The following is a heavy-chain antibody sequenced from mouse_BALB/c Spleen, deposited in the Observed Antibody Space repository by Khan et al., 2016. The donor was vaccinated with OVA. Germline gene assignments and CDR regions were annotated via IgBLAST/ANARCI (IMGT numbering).Heavy chain of an antibody. V-gene: IGHV5-9-3*01. D-gene: IGHD1-1*01. J-gene: IGHJ2*01. CDR2: ISSGGSYT. CDR3: ASTPGYYGSNDFDY. CDR1: GFTFSSYA. Sequence: EVELVESGGGLVKPGGSLKLSCAASGFTFSSYALSWVRQTPEKRLEWVATISSGGSYTYYPGSVKGRFTTSRDNARNTLYLQLSSLRSEDTAMYYCASTPGYYGSNDFDYWGQGSTLTVSS.